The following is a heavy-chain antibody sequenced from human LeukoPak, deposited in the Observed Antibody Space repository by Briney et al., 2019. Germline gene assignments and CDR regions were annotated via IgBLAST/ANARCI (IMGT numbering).Heavy chain of an antibody. V-gene: IGHV3-23*01. Sequence: GGSLRLSCAASGFTFSTYAMSWVRQAPGKGLQWVSAISSSSDNTYYADSVKGRFTISRDNSKNTLFLQMNSLRADDTAVYYCAKPHYYDSSGYLWDCWGQGTLVTVSS. D-gene: IGHD3-22*01. CDR1: GFTFSTYA. CDR3: AKPHYYDSSGYLWDC. CDR2: ISSSSDNT. J-gene: IGHJ4*02.